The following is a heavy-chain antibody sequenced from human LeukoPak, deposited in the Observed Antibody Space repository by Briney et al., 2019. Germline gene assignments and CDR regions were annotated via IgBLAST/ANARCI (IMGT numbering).Heavy chain of an antibody. D-gene: IGHD2-15*01. Sequence: ASVTVSCASTGYTFVGYYIAWVRQAPGQGLDWMGWINPNNGATKYAQKFQGRVTMTRDTSISTVYMHLSSLRSDDTAVYYCARVQGYCSPGSSGNWFDSSG. CDR2: INPNNGAT. CDR1: GYTFVGYY. CDR3: ARVQGYCSPGSSGNWFDS. V-gene: IGHV1-2*02. J-gene: IGHJ5*01.